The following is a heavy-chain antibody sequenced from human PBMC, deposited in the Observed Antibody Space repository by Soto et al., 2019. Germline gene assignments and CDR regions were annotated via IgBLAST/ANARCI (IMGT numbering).Heavy chain of an antibody. D-gene: IGHD3-10*01. CDR2: ISNGGTT. CDR1: GSSIRDKY. Sequence: QVQLQESGPGLVKPSETLSLTCSISGSSIRDKYWSWLRQSAEKGLEFIGSISNGGTTIYNPSLKSRVTMSLDTSKTHFSLKLTSLTSADTAVYYWATKVDYGGWFDPWGQGTLVTVSS. CDR3: ATKVDYGGWFDP. V-gene: IGHV4-4*07. J-gene: IGHJ5*02.